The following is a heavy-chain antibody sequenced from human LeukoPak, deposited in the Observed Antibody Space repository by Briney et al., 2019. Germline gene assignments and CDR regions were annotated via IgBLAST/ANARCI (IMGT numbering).Heavy chain of an antibody. CDR1: GYTFTSYG. CDR3: ARGGSSVSYYSYYVMAV. CDR2: ISAYNGNT. D-gene: IGHD6-6*01. J-gene: IGHJ6*02. Sequence: ASVKVSCKASGYTFTSYGISWVRQAPGQGLEWMGWISAYNGNTNYAQKLQGRVTMTTDTSTSTAYMELRSLRSDDTAVYYCARGGSSVSYYSYYVMAVGGQGTTATAPS. V-gene: IGHV1-18*01.